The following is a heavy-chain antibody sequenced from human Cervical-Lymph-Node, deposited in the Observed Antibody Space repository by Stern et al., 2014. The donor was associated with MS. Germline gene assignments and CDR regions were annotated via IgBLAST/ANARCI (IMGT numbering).Heavy chain of an antibody. Sequence: MQLVESGPGLVKASQTLSLTCTVSGGSVSTGGYYWSWIRQHPGKGLEWIGSIHYSWSTHYNPSHKSRVAISVDSSKNQFALKLSSVTAADTAVYYCASPTGHWGQGALVTVSS. CDR2: IHYSWST. CDR3: ASPTGH. D-gene: IGHD1-1*01. J-gene: IGHJ1*01. V-gene: IGHV4-31*03. CDR1: GGSVSTGGYY.